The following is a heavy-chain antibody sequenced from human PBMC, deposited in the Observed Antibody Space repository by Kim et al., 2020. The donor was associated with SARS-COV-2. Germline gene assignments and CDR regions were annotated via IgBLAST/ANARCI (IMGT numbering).Heavy chain of an antibody. CDR3: PTALTGVGLSNH. J-gene: IGHJ4*02. Sequence: YYADSVKGRFTTSRDNSKDTLYLQMNSLRVEDTAVYYCPTALTGVGLSNHWGQGTLVSVSS. D-gene: IGHD2-8*01. V-gene: IGHV3-23*01.